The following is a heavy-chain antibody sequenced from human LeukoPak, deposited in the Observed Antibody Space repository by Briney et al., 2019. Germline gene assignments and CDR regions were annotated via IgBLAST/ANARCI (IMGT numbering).Heavy chain of an antibody. D-gene: IGHD3-22*01. CDR3: AKKRRIATDSSDSFDS. J-gene: IGHJ4*02. CDR1: GFTFSSFG. CDR2: IRYDGSTK. V-gene: IGHV3-30*02. Sequence: GGSLRLSCAASGFTFSSFGMHWVRQRPGKGLEWVAFIRYDGSTKYYADSVKGRFTISRDNAKNTVYLQMSSLRPEDTALYHCAKKRRIATDSSDSFDSWGQGTLVIVSS.